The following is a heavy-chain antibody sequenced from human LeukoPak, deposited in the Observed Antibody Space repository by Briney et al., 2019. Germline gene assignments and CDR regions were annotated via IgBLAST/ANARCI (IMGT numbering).Heavy chain of an antibody. J-gene: IGHJ4*02. D-gene: IGHD2-21*01. CDR1: GGSISSYY. Sequence: SETLSLTCTVSGGSISSYYWSWIRQPPGKGLEWIGYIYYSGSTNYNPSLKSRVTISVDTSKNQFSLKLSSVTAADTAVYYCARNLYIVGVFDYWGQGTLVTVSS. V-gene: IGHV4-59*08. CDR3: ARNLYIVGVFDY. CDR2: IYYSGST.